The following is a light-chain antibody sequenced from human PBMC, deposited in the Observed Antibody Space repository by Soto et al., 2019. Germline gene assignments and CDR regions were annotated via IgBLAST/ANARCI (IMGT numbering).Light chain of an antibody. CDR2: DDR. Sequence: ELTPPPSVPLAPGQTARISCEGDNIGSKSVYWHQQKPGQAPVLVVYDDRDRPSGIPERFSGSNSGNTATLTINRVEAGDEADYYCQVWDSTSAQYVFGTGTKVTVL. CDR3: QVWDSTSAQYV. CDR1: NIGSKS. V-gene: IGLV3-21*02. J-gene: IGLJ1*01.